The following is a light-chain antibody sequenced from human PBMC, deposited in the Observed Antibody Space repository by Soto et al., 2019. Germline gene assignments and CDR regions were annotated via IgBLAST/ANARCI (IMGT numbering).Light chain of an antibody. CDR2: GAS. J-gene: IGKJ1*01. V-gene: IGKV3-20*01. Sequence: EIVLTQSPGTLSLSPGERATLSCRASQSVSSYLAWYQQKPGQAPRLLIYGASSRATGIPDRFSGSGYGTDFTLTISRLEPEDFAVYYCQQYGSLPRTFGQGTKVEIK. CDR3: QQYGSLPRT. CDR1: QSVSSY.